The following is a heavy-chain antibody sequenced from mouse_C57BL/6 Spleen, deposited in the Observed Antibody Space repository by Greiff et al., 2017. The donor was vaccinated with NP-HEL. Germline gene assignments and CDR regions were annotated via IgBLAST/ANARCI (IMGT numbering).Heavy chain of an antibody. V-gene: IGHV1-19*01. CDR1: GYTFTDYY. J-gene: IGHJ2*01. D-gene: IGHD1-1*01. CDR3: ARVTTVFDY. CDR2: INPYNGGT. Sequence: EVQLQQSGPVLVKPGASVKMSCKASGYTFTDYYMNWVKQSHGKSLEWIGVINPYNGGTSYNQKFKGKATLTVDKSYSTAYMELNSLTSEDSAVYYCARVTTVFDYWGQSTTLTVSS.